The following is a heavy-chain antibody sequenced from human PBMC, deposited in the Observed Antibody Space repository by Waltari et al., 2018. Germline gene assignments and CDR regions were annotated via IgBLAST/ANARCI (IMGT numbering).Heavy chain of an antibody. CDR3: ARGRRLGYYYGLDV. J-gene: IGHJ6*02. Sequence: QVQLQQWGAGLLKSSETLSLTCAVSGESFSAFYWSWIRQPPGKGLEWIGEIKHSGSTNYNTALKSRVTISVDRTRNQFSLNLNSVTAADTALFYCARGRRLGYYYGLDVWGQGTTVTVSS. D-gene: IGHD5-12*01. CDR2: IKHSGST. V-gene: IGHV4-34*02. CDR1: GESFSAFY.